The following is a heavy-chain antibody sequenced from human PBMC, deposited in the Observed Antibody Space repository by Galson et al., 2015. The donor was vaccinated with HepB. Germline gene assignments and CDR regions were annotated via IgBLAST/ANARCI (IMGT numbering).Heavy chain of an antibody. Sequence: TLSLTCTVSGGSISSGGYYWSWIRQHPGKGLEWIGYIYYSGSTYYNPSLKSRVTISVDTSKDQFSLKLSSVTAADTAVYYCARVEGPPLRYFDWFHQGPNWFDPWGQGTLVTVSS. V-gene: IGHV4-31*03. CDR3: ARVEGPPLRYFDWFHQGPNWFDP. D-gene: IGHD3-9*01. J-gene: IGHJ5*02. CDR1: GGSISSGGYY. CDR2: IYYSGST.